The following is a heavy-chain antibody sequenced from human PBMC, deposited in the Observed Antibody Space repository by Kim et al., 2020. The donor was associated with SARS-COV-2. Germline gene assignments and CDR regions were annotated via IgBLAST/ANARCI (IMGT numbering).Heavy chain of an antibody. Sequence: GGSLRLSCAASGFTFDDYAMHWVRQAPGKGLEWVSGISWNSGSIGYADSVKGRFTISRDNAKNSLYLQMNSLRAEDTALYYCAKDKFTYGSGNLDYWGQGTLVTVSS. V-gene: IGHV3-9*01. CDR3: AKDKFTYGSGNLDY. CDR2: ISWNSGSI. CDR1: GFTFDDYA. J-gene: IGHJ4*02. D-gene: IGHD3-10*01.